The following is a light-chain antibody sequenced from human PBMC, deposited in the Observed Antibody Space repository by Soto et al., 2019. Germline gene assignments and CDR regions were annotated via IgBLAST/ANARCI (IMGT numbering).Light chain of an antibody. CDR3: SSYTSSSTIVV. Sequence: QSALTQPASVSGSPGQSITISCTGTSSDVGGYNYVSWYQQHPGKAPKLMIYDVSNRPSGGSNRFSGSKSGNTASLTISGLQAEDDADYYCSSYTSSSTIVVFGGGTKLTVL. J-gene: IGLJ2*01. CDR1: SSDVGGYNY. CDR2: DVS. V-gene: IGLV2-14*01.